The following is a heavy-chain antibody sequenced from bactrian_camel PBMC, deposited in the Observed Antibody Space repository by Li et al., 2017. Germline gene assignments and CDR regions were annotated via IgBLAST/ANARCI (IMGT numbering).Heavy chain of an antibody. CDR3: AFGSRPGWCSLRLRGADVGH. CDR2: LDSNGDS. D-gene: IGHD3*01. CDR1: GRMGRLYC. J-gene: IGHJ6*01. Sequence: HVQLVESGGGSEQAGGSVSLSCAASGRMGRLYCMAWFRQRPGQEPEAVATLDSNGDSRTADSVKGRFTISRDNGKNTLYLEVNALKPEDTALYYCAFGSRPGWCSLRLRGADVGHWGQGTQVTVS. V-gene: IGHV3S53*01.